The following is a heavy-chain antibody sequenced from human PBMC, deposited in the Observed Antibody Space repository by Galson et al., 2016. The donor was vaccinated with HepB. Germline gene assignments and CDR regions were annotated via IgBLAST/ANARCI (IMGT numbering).Heavy chain of an antibody. CDR2: INSYGSST. CDR1: GFSFSSYW. J-gene: IGHJ3*02. Sequence: SLRLSCAASGFSFSSYWMHWVRQAPGKGLVWVSRINSYGSSTSYADSEKGRFTISRDNATYTLYLQMNSLRAEDTAVYYCARDKYLCGYDLPFDIWGQGTMVTVSS. V-gene: IGHV3-74*01. D-gene: IGHD5-12*01. CDR3: ARDKYLCGYDLPFDI.